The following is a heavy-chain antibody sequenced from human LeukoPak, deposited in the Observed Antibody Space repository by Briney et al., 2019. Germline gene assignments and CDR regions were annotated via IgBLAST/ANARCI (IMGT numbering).Heavy chain of an antibody. D-gene: IGHD3-10*02. J-gene: IGHJ3*02. CDR2: ISTDSTTI. CDR3: ARDGHVRGLDAFDI. V-gene: IGHV3-48*01. Sequence: TAGSLGLSCAGSGFIFSDYSMNWVRQAPGKGLEWVAYISTDSTTIFYAGSVRGRFTVSRDNAKKSVFLQMNSLRAEDAGVYFCARDGHVRGLDAFDIWGRGPVVSVFS. CDR1: GFIFSDYS.